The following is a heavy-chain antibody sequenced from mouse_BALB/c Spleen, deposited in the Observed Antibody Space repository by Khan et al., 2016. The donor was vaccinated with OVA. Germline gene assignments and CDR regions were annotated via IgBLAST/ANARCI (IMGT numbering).Heavy chain of an antibody. CDR3: TRSMITTWYFDV. D-gene: IGHD2-4*01. CDR1: GFTFSSFG. Sequence: EVELVESGGGLVQPGGSRKLSCAASGFTFSSFGMHWVRQAPEKGLEWVAYISFGSATIYYADTVKGRFTISRDNPTHTLFLQMTSLRSEDTCMYYCTRSMITTWYFDVWGAGTTVTVSS. CDR2: ISFGSATI. J-gene: IGHJ1*01. V-gene: IGHV5-17*02.